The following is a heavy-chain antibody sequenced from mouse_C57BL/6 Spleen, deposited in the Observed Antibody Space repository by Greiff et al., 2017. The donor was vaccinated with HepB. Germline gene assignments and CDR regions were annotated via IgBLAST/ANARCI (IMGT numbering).Heavy chain of an antibody. CDR3: ARWIYDGYYVFDY. CDR2: INPSSGYT. CDR1: GYTFTSYT. V-gene: IGHV1-4*01. Sequence: VQLQQSGAELARPGASVKMSCKASGYTFTSYTMHWVKQRPGQGLEWIGYINPSSGYTKYNQKFKDKATLTADKSSSTAYMQLSSLTSEDSAVYYCARWIYDGYYVFDYWGQGTTLTVSS. J-gene: IGHJ2*01. D-gene: IGHD2-3*01.